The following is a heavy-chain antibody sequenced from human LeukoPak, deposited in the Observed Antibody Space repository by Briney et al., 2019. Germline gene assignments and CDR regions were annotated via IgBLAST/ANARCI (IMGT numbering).Heavy chain of an antibody. V-gene: IGHV1-24*01. D-gene: IGHD3-10*01. Sequence: ASVNVSCKVSGYSLTELSMHWVRQAPGKGLEWMGGFDPEDGETIYAQKFQGRVTMTEDTSTDTAYMELSSLRSEDTAVYYCATLRVTMVRGVIMINRIHFDYWGQGTLVTVSS. CDR1: GYSLTELS. CDR2: FDPEDGET. J-gene: IGHJ4*02. CDR3: ATLRVTMVRGVIMINRIHFDY.